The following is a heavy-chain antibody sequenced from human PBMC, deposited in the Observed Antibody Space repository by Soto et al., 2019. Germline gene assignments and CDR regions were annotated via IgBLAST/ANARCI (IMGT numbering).Heavy chain of an antibody. J-gene: IGHJ3*02. CDR3: AASYYAILTGHFAFDI. CDR2: IYDSGST. V-gene: IGHV4-59*01. Sequence: SETRCLTCTGSAGSLSQCYRSWIRQSPGKGLEWLGYIYDSGSTSYNPSLKSRVTMSMDTSKTQFSLNLSSVTAADTAVYFCAASYYAILTGHFAFDIWVHGTMVT. D-gene: IGHD3-9*01. CDR1: AGSLSQCY.